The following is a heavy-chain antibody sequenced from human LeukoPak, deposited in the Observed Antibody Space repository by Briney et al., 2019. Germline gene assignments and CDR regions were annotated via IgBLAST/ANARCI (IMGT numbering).Heavy chain of an antibody. D-gene: IGHD3-10*01. V-gene: IGHV4-59*01. CDR2: VYYTGST. CDR1: GGSIRSYY. Sequence: SETLSLTCTVSGGSIRSYYWSWIRQPPGKGLEWIGYVYYTGSTNYNPPLKSRVTISLDTSKNQFSLKLSSVTAADTAVYYCARDRGVGGSAAIDAFDVWGQGTMATVSS. J-gene: IGHJ3*01. CDR3: ARDRGVGGSAAIDAFDV.